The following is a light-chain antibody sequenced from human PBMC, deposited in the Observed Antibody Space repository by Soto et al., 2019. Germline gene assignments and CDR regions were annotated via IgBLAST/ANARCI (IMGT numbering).Light chain of an antibody. V-gene: IGKV3-20*01. CDR3: QQYGSSPLIR. J-gene: IGKJ5*01. CDR1: PTVSITY. Sequence: LLTQAPGTLSLSPGQPAPVHCGARPTVSITYLTWYQQKPGQAPRLLIFGASNRATGIPDRFSGSGSGRDFTLTISGLEPQDFAVYYSQQYGSSPLIRFGQGTRLEIK. CDR2: GAS.